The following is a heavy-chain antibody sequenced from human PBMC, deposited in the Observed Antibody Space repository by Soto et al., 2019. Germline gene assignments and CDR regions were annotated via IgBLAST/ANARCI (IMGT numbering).Heavy chain of an antibody. Sequence: QVQLVQSGAEVKKPGSSVKVSCKASGGTFSSYAISWVRQAPGQGLEWMGGIIPIFGTANYAQKFQGRVTSTAEEATSTAYMELSSLRSEDTAVYYCARVAEMATNNWFAPWGQGTLVTVSS. CDR2: IIPIFGTA. V-gene: IGHV1-69*12. CDR1: GGTFSSYA. J-gene: IGHJ5*02. CDR3: ARVAEMATNNWFAP. D-gene: IGHD5-12*01.